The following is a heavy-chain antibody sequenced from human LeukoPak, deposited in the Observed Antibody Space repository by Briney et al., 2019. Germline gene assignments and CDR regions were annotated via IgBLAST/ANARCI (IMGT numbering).Heavy chain of an antibody. V-gene: IGHV4-34*01. D-gene: IGHD3-9*01. CDR1: VGSFSVYY. CDR3: ARGVVYYDILSGYYKGRYYFDY. Sequence: SETLSLTCAVYVGSFSVYYWSRIRQPPGKGLEWMGEINHIGSTNHNPSLKSRVTISVNTTKTQFSLKLSSVTAVDTAVYYCARGVVYYDILSGYYKGRYYFDYWGQGTLVTVSS. J-gene: IGHJ4*02. CDR2: INHIGST.